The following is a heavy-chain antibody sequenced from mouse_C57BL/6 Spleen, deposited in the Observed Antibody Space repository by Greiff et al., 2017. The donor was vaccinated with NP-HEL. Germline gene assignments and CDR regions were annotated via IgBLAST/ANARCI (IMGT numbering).Heavy chain of an antibody. CDR1: GYTFTSYW. CDR2: IDPSDSYT. CDR3: ARRGYYRGFAY. Sequence: QVQLQQPGAELVKPGASVKLSCKASGYTFTSYWMQWVKQRPGQGLEWIGEIDPSDSYTNYNQKFKGKATLTVDKSSSTAYMQLSSLTSEDSAVYYCARRGYYRGFAYWGQGTLVTVSA. J-gene: IGHJ3*01. D-gene: IGHD2-14*01. V-gene: IGHV1-50*01.